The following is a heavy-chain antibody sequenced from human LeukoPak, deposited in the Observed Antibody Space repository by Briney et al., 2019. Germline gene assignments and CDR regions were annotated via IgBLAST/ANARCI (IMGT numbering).Heavy chain of an antibody. CDR2: ITGSSSFI. Sequence: PGGSLRLSCAASGFTFSTYSMNWVRQAPGKGLEWVSSITGSSSFIYYADSVKGRFTISRDNVRNSLHLQMNSLRAEDTAVYYCARYYDTGGYGYNWFDPWGQGTLVTVSS. CDR3: ARYYDTGGYGYNWFDP. CDR1: GFTFSTYS. D-gene: IGHD3-22*01. V-gene: IGHV3-21*01. J-gene: IGHJ5*02.